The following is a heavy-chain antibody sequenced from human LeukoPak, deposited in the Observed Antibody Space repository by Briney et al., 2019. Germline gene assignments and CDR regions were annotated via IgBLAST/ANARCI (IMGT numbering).Heavy chain of an antibody. D-gene: IGHD2-21*02. CDR2: IVTAGGT. CDR1: GFIFSGYD. Sequence: GGSLRLSCATSGFIFSGYDMHWVRQVTGKGLEWVSAIVTAGGTHQLDSVMGRFTISRENAKSSFHLQMNSLRAGDTAVYYCAREGFYGDDCLPYFDLLGRGTLVTVSS. V-gene: IGHV3-13*04. J-gene: IGHJ2*01. CDR3: AREGFYGDDCLPYFDL.